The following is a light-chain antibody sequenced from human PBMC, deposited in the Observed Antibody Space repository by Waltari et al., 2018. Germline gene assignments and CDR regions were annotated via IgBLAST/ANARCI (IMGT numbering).Light chain of an antibody. CDR1: QGIARE. Sequence: DIQMTQSPSSLSASVGDRVTVTCRASQGIARELSWYQQKPGKAPTLLIYAASSLQAGVSSRFSGSGSGTEFTLTISSLQPEDVASYYCQQDYSAPYSFGQGTKVEIK. CDR2: AAS. V-gene: IGKV1-27*01. CDR3: QQDYSAPYS. J-gene: IGKJ2*03.